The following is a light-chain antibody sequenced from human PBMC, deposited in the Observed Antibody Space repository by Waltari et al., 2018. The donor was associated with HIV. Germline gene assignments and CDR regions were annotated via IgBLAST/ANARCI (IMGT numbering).Light chain of an antibody. CDR2: SAS. V-gene: IGKV1-12*01. J-gene: IGKJ1*01. CDR1: QDIGRW. Sequence: IQMTQSPSSVSASVGDRVTIACRASQDIGRWLAWYQQKPGKAPKLLIYSASSLQSGVPPRFSGSGSGTDFTLTISSLQPEDVATYFCQQSNSFPRTFGQGTRVEIK. CDR3: QQSNSFPRT.